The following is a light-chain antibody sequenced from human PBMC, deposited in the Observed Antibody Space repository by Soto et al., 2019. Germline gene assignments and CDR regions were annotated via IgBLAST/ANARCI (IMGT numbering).Light chain of an antibody. CDR1: SSDVGAYDY. Sequence: QSVLTQPASVSGSPGQSITISCTGTSSDVGAYDYVSWYQQHPGKAPKLMIYDVYARPSGVSHRFSGSKSGNTASLTISGLQSDDEADYYCSSYTNTMSYVFGAGTKSPS. J-gene: IGLJ1*01. CDR3: SSYTNTMSYV. CDR2: DVY. V-gene: IGLV2-14*03.